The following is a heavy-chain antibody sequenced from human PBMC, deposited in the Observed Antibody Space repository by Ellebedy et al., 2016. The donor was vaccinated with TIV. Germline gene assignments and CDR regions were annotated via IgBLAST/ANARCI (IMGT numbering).Heavy chain of an antibody. D-gene: IGHD6-13*01. CDR2: MNPNSGNT. CDR3: ARMYSGSWYPFDY. CDR1: GYTFTSYD. J-gene: IGHJ4*02. V-gene: IGHV1-8*01. Sequence: ASVKVSXXASGYTFTSYDINWVRQATGQGLEWMGWMNPNSGNTGYAQKFQGRVTMTRNTSISTAYMELSSLRSEDTAVYYCARMYSGSWYPFDYWGQGTLVAVSS.